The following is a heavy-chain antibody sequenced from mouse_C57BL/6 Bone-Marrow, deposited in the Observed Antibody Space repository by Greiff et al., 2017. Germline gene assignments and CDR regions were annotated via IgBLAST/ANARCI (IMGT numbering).Heavy chain of an antibody. CDR2: ISPNSGGT. CDR3: AYGNCFYWYFAF. J-gene: IGHJ1*03. D-gene: IGHD2-1*01. V-gene: IGHV1-72*01. Sequence: VQLQQPGAELVKPGASVKLSCKASGYTFTSYWMNWVKQRPGQGLEWIGRISPNSGGTKYNEKFKSKATLTVDKPSSTAYMQLSSLPSEDTAVNYGAYGNCFYWYFAFWGTGTTVTVSS. CDR1: GYTFTSYW.